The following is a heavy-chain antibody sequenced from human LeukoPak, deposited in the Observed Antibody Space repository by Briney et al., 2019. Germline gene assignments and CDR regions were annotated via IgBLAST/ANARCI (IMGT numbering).Heavy chain of an antibody. J-gene: IGHJ4*02. CDR2: IWYDGSNK. Sequence: PGRSLRLSCAASGFTFSSYGMHWVRQAPGKGLEWVAVIWYDGSNKYYADSVKGRFTISRDNSKNTLYLQMNSLRAEDTAAYYCAKEKEMATTDWGQGTLVTVPS. D-gene: IGHD5-24*01. CDR3: AKEKEMATTD. V-gene: IGHV3-33*06. CDR1: GFTFSSYG.